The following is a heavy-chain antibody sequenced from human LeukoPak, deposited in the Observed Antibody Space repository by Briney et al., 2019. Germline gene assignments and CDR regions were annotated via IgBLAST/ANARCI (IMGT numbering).Heavy chain of an antibody. D-gene: IGHD6-19*01. CDR3: ARETKYSSGWYGSYYYYYGMDV. CDR1: GDSVSSNSAA. V-gene: IGHV6-1*01. CDR2: TYYRSKWYN. Sequence: QTLSLTCAISGDSVSSNSAAWNWIRQSPSRGLEWLGRTYYRSKWYNDYAVSVKSRITINPDTSKNQFSLQLNSVTPEDTAVYYCARETKYSSGWYGSYYYYYGMDVWGQGTTVTVSS. J-gene: IGHJ6*02.